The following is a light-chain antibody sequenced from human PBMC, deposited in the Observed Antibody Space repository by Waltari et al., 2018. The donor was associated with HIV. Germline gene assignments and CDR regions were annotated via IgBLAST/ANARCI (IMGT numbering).Light chain of an antibody. CDR2: TNN. J-gene: IGLJ2*01. Sequence: QSVLTQPPSASGTPGQRVTIPCSGSSSHIGINSVNWYQQFPGTAPKLLIYTNNQRPSGVPKRFSASKSGTSASLAISRLQSEDEADYYCEAWDDSLNGVVFGGGTKLTVL. CDR3: EAWDDSLNGVV. CDR1: SSHIGINS. V-gene: IGLV1-44*01.